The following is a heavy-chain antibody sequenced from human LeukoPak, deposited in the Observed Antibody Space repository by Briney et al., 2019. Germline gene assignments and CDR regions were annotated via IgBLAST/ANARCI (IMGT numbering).Heavy chain of an antibody. Sequence: SVKVSCKASGGTFSSYAISWVRQAPGQGLEWMGGIIPIFGTANYAQEFQGRVTITADESTSTAYMELSSLRSEDTAVYYCARDMSPGGYGTYYFDYWGQGTLVTVSS. V-gene: IGHV1-69*13. D-gene: IGHD1-1*01. CDR2: IIPIFGTA. CDR1: GGTFSSYA. J-gene: IGHJ4*02. CDR3: ARDMSPGGYGTYYFDY.